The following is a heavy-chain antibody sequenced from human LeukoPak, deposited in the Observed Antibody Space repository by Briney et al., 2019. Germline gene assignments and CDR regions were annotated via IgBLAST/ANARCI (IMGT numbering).Heavy chain of an antibody. J-gene: IGHJ6*02. V-gene: IGHV1-2*04. Sequence: GASVKVSCKASGYTFTSYYMHWVRQAPGQGLEWMGWINPNSGGTNYAQKFQGWVTMTRDTSISTAYMELSRLRSDDTAVYYCARAVAAQGYYGMDVWGQGTTVTVSS. CDR3: ARAVAAQGYYGMDV. CDR2: INPNSGGT. D-gene: IGHD6-19*01. CDR1: GYTFTSYY.